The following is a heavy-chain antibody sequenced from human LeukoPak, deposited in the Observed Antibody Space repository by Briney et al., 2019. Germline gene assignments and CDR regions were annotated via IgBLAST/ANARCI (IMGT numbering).Heavy chain of an antibody. Sequence: ASVKVSCKASGYTFTSYYMHWVRQAPGQGLEWMGIINPSGGSTSYAQKFQGRVTMTRDMSTSTVYMELSSLRSEDTAVYYCAREDSGSSSYNWFDPWGQGTLVTVSS. CDR1: GYTFTSYY. CDR3: AREDSGSSSYNWFDP. J-gene: IGHJ5*02. V-gene: IGHV1-46*01. D-gene: IGHD1-26*01. CDR2: INPSGGST.